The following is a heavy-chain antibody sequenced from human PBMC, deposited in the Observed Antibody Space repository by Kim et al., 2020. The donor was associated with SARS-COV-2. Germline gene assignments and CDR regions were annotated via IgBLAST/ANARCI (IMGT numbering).Heavy chain of an antibody. Sequence: GGSLRLSCAASGFTVSSNYMSWVRQAPGKGLEWVSVIYSGGSTYYADSVKGRFTISRNNSKNTLYLQMNSLRAEDTAVYYCASDKTVDAFDIWGQGTMVTVSS. V-gene: IGHV3-66*01. CDR3: ASDKTVDAFDI. CDR1: GFTVSSNY. J-gene: IGHJ3*02. D-gene: IGHD2-21*02. CDR2: IYSGGST.